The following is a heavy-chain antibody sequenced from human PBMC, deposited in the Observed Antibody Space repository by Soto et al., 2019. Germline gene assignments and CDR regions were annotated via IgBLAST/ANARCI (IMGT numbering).Heavy chain of an antibody. D-gene: IGHD6-6*01. V-gene: IGHV5-51*01. CDR2: IYPGDSDT. CDR1: GYSFTSYW. CDR3: ARTRSFTLGFYYDGMDV. J-gene: IGHJ6*02. Sequence: GESLKISCQGSGYSFTSYWIGWVRQMPGKDLEWMGIIYPGDSDTRYSPSFQGQVTISADKSRSTAYLQWTSLKASDTALYYCARTRSFTLGFYYDGMDVWGQGTTVTVSS.